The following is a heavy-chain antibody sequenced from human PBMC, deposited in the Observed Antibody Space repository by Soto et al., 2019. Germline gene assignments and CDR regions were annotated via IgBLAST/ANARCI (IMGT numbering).Heavy chain of an antibody. J-gene: IGHJ6*02. CDR3: AKDVGDIVVVVAASPNYDYGMDV. D-gene: IGHD2-15*01. Sequence: GGSLRLSCAASGFTFSSYGMHWVRQAPGKGLEGVAVISYDGSNKYYADSVKGRFTISRDNSKNKLYLQINSLRAEDTDVYYCAKDVGDIVVVVAASPNYDYGMDVWGQGTTVTVSS. CDR1: GFTFSSYG. V-gene: IGHV3-30*18. CDR2: ISYDGSNK.